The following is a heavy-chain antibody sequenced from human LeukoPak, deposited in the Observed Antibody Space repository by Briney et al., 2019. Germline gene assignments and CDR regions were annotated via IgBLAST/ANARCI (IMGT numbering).Heavy chain of an antibody. V-gene: IGHV4-59*12. CDR3: ARAENYYYDSSGYFYDY. CDR2: IYYSGST. J-gene: IGHJ4*02. CDR1: GGSISSYY. D-gene: IGHD3-22*01. Sequence: PSETLSLTCTVSGGSISSYYWSWIRQPPGKGLEWIGSIYYSGSTYYNPSLKSRVTISVDTSKNQFSLKLSSVTAADTAVYYCARAENYYYDSSGYFYDYWGQGTLVTVSS.